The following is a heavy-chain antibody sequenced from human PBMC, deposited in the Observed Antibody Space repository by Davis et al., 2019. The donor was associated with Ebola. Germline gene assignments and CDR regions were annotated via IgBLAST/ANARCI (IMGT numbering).Heavy chain of an antibody. Sequence: GSLRLSCAVYGGSFSDYYWTWIRQPPGKGKGLEWIGEINHRGSTNYNPSLKSRVTISVDTSKNQFSLKLTSVTAADTAVYSCAGIAATGSYWGQGALVTVSS. CDR1: GGSFSDYY. V-gene: IGHV4-34*01. CDR3: AGIAATGSY. J-gene: IGHJ4*02. D-gene: IGHD6-13*01. CDR2: INHRGST.